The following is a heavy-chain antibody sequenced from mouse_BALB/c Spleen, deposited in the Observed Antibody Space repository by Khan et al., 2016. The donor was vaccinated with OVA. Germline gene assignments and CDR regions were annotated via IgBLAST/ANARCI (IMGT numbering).Heavy chain of an antibody. Sequence: QLEESGPGLVKPSQSLSLTCTVTGYSITSDYAWNWNRQFPGNKLEWMGYITSSGSTNYNPALKSRISITRDTSKNQFFLQFNSVTTEDTATYYCARDCSRINYAMDYWGQGTSVTVSS. CDR1: GYSITSDYA. CDR2: ITSSGST. J-gene: IGHJ4*01. CDR3: ARDCSRINYAMDY. D-gene: IGHD1-1*01. V-gene: IGHV3-2*02.